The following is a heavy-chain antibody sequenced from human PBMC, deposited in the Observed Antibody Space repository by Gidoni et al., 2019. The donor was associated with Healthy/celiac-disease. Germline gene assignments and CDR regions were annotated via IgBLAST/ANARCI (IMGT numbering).Heavy chain of an antibody. D-gene: IGHD2-15*01. V-gene: IGHV3-21*01. Sequence: EVQLVESVGGLVKPGGSRRLHCSASGFPFSSDSMNWVRQAPGKGLEWLSCISRSSSYIYYADSVKGRFTIYRDNAKNSLYPQMNSVIAEETAVYYCARDCGDIVVVVAASAFDIWGQGTMXT. J-gene: IGHJ3*02. CDR2: ISRSSSYI. CDR1: GFPFSSDS. CDR3: ARDCGDIVVVVAASAFDI.